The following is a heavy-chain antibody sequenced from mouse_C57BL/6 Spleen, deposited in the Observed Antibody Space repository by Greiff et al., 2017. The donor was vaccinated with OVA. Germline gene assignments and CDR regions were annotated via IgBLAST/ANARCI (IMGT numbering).Heavy chain of an antibody. Sequence: QVHVKQSGAELVKPGASVKISCKASGYAFSSYWMNWVKQRPGQGLEWIGQIYPGDGDTNYNGKFKGKATLTADKSSSTAYMQLSSLTSEDAAVYFCARLNWDVSYWGQGTTLTVSS. D-gene: IGHD4-1*01. CDR1: GYAFSSYW. CDR3: ARLNWDVSY. CDR2: IYPGDGDT. V-gene: IGHV1-80*01. J-gene: IGHJ2*01.